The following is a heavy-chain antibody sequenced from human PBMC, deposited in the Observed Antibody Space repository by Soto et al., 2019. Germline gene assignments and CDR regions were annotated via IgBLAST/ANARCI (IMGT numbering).Heavy chain of an antibody. V-gene: IGHV1-3*01. D-gene: IGHD2-2*01. CDR2: INAGNGNT. CDR1: GYTFTNFA. CDR3: ARGKCSTISCYEAWFDP. J-gene: IGHJ5*02. Sequence: ASVKVSCKASGYTFTNFAMHWVRQAPGQILEWMGWINAGNGNTQYSQKFQGRVTITRDTSASTAYMELSSLRSEDTAVYYCARGKCSTISCYEAWFDPWGQGTPVTVSS.